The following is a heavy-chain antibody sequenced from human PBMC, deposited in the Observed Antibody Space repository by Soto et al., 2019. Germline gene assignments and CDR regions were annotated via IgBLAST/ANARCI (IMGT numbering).Heavy chain of an antibody. CDR1: GGSFSGYY. CDR3: ASRRTDSGGRTRRGAFDI. J-gene: IGHJ3*02. Sequence: QVQLQQWGAGLLKPSETLSLTCAVYGGSFSGYYWSWIRQPPGKGLEWIGEINHSGSTNYNPSLRGGVTISVDTSQNRFSLKLSSVTDADTAVFYCASRRTDSGGRTRRGAFDIWGQGTMVTVSS. CDR2: INHSGST. D-gene: IGHD3-22*01. V-gene: IGHV4-34*01.